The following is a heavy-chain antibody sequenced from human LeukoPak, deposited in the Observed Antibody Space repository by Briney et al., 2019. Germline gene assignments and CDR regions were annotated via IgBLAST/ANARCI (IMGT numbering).Heavy chain of an antibody. D-gene: IGHD2-15*01. CDR3: ARDAPFYCSGGSCQGAFDI. CDR1: GGSISSSSYY. V-gene: IGHV4-39*02. Sequence: SETLSLTCTVSGGSISSSSYYWGWIRQPPGKGLEWIGSIYYSGSTYYNPSLKSRVTISVDTSKNQFSLKLSSVTAADTAVYYCARDAPFYCSGGSCQGAFDIWGQGTMVTVSS. J-gene: IGHJ3*02. CDR2: IYYSGST.